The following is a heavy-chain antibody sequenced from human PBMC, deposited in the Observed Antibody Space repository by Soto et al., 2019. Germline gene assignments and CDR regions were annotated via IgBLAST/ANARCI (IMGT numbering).Heavy chain of an antibody. D-gene: IGHD5-12*01. CDR2: ISASGGST. CDR3: AKTEGYPYYFDY. J-gene: IGHJ4*02. V-gene: IGHV3-23*01. Sequence: GGSLRLSCAASGFTFSSYAMSWVRQAPGKGLVWVSTISASGGSTYYADSVKGRFTISRDNSKNTLYLQMNSLRAEDTAVYYCAKTEGYPYYFDYWGQGTLVTVSS. CDR1: GFTFSSYA.